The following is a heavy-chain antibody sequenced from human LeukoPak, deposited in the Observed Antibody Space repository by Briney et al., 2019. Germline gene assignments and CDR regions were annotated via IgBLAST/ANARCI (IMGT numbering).Heavy chain of an antibody. J-gene: IGHJ4*02. Sequence: ASVKVSCKASGYTFGTYAISWVRQAPGQGLEWMGWVSAYNGQISYAQKFQGRVTMTTDTSTSTGYMDLKSLRSDDTAVYYCARSPNIQTAINDYWGQGTLVTVSS. D-gene: IGHD2-21*02. CDR1: GYTFGTYA. CDR3: ARSPNIQTAINDY. V-gene: IGHV1-18*04. CDR2: VSAYNGQI.